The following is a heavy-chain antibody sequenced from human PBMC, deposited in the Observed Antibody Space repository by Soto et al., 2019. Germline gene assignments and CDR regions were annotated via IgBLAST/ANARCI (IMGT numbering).Heavy chain of an antibody. J-gene: IGHJ5*02. V-gene: IGHV4-39*02. Sequence: QLRLQESGPGLVKPSATLSLTCTVSGDSISRSRYSWGWIRQSPGKGLEWIGSIYYSGSTYYNLSLGSRITMSTDTSKSQFSLNLSSVTAADTAVYYCATEGGIVEANWFGPWGQGIWVTVSA. CDR1: GDSISRSRYS. CDR3: ATEGGIVEANWFGP. D-gene: IGHD2-21*01. CDR2: IYYSGST.